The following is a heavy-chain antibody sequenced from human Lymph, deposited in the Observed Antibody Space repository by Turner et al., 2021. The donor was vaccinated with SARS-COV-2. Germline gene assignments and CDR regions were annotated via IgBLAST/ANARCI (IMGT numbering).Heavy chain of an antibody. CDR3: STLKSNWKILTGRYYFDF. V-gene: IGHV1-24*01. D-gene: IGHD1-1*01. CDR1: GYTLTELS. CDR2: FDPEDGET. Sequence: QVQLVQSGAEVKKPGASVKVSCKVSGYTLTELSIHWVRQAPGKGLEVMGGFDPEDGETIYAQKFQGRVTMTEDTSTDTAYMELSSLRSEDTAVYYWSTLKSNWKILTGRYYFDFWGQGTLVTVSS. J-gene: IGHJ4*02.